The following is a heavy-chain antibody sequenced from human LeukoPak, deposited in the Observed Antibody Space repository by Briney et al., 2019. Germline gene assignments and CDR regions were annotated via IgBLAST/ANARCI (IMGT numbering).Heavy chain of an antibody. CDR1: GFTFSSYA. J-gene: IGHJ5*02. D-gene: IGHD6-13*01. CDR2: ISSNGGST. V-gene: IGHV3-64*01. CDR3: AREIAAAGTRGWFDP. Sequence: GGSLRLSCAASGFTFSSYAMHWVRQAPGKGLEYVSAISSNGGSTYYANSVKGRFTISRDNSKNTLYLQMGSLRAEDMAVYYCAREIAAAGTRGWFDPWGQGTLVTVSS.